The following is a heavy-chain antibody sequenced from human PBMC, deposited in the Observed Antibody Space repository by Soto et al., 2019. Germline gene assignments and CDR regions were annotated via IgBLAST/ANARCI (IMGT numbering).Heavy chain of an antibody. J-gene: IGHJ6*02. D-gene: IGHD3-3*01. CDR1: GFTFTSSA. Sequence: ASVKVSCKASGFTFTSSAVQWVRQARGQRLEWIGWIVVGSGNTNYAQKFQERVTITRDMSTSTAYMELSSLRSEDTAVYYCAADRRAPYYDFWSGYYDYYGMDVWG. V-gene: IGHV1-58*01. CDR2: IVVGSGNT. CDR3: AADRRAPYYDFWSGYYDYYGMDV.